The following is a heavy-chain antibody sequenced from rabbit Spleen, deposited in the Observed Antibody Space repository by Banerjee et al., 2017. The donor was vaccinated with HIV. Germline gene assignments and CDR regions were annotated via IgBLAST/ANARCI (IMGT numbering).Heavy chain of an antibody. CDR1: GFSFSSRYY. V-gene: IGHV1S40*01. D-gene: IGHD1-1*01. CDR2: IDTGSSGFT. Sequence: QSLEESGGDLVKPGASLTLTCTSSGFSFSSRYYMCWVRQAPGKGLEWIACIDTGSSGFTYFATWAKGRFTCSKTSSTTVTLQMTRLTAADTATYFCARDTSSSFSSYGMDLWGPGTLVTV. CDR3: ARDTSSSFSSYGMDL. J-gene: IGHJ6*01.